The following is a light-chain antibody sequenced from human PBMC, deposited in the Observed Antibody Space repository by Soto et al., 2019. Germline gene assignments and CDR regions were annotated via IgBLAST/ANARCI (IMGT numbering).Light chain of an antibody. CDR1: SSKVGSNL. J-gene: IGLJ2*01. V-gene: IGLV1-47*01. Sequence: QSVLTQPPSASGTPGQRVTISCSGSSSKVGSNLVYWYQQLQGTAPRRLIYRNNQRPCGVPDLFAAVKSGTSASLAISGLRDEEEADYCWAACDDSLSGPLFGGGTKLTVL. CDR3: AACDDSLSGPL. CDR2: RNN.